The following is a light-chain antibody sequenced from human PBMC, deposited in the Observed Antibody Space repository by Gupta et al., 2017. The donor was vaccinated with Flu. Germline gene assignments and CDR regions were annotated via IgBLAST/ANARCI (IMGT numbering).Light chain of an antibody. CDR2: ENN. V-gene: IGLV1-51*01. J-gene: IGLJ3*02. CDR1: GSDLGQNL. CDR3: GTRDTIRSGWV. Sequence: KGTISRSGNGSDLGQNLVYCHQQSTASAPTFLMYENNKRYSGTPERYSGSNYGTSATLDITGHQSGEEADYYWGTRDTIRSGWVFGGGTKLTVL.